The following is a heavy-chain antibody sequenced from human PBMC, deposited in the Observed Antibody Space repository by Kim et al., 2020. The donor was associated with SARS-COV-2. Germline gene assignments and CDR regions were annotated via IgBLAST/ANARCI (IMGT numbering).Heavy chain of an antibody. D-gene: IGHD5-12*01. CDR3: ARESYRGYGDHTFDY. V-gene: IGHV3-30*01. Sequence: DSVKGRFTISGDDSKSTLYLQMNSLRAENTAVYYCARESYRGYGDHTFDYWGQGTLVTVSS. J-gene: IGHJ4*02.